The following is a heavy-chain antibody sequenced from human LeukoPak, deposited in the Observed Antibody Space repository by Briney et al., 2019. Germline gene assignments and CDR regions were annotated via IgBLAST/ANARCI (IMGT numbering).Heavy chain of an antibody. J-gene: IGHJ6*04. CDR3: TTYCSSTSCYVGYYGMDV. V-gene: IGHV3-15*01. CDR1: GFTFDTYA. CDR2: IKSKTDGGTT. Sequence: PGASLRLSCAASGFTFDTYAMSWVRQAPGKGLEWVGRIKSKTDGGTTDYAAPVKGRFTISRDDSKNTLYLQMNSLKTEDTAVYYCTTYCSSTSCYVGYYGMDVWGKGTTVTVSS. D-gene: IGHD2-2*01.